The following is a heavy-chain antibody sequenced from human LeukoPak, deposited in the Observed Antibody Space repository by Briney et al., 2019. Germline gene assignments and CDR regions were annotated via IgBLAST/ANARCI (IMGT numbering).Heavy chain of an antibody. Sequence: ASVKVSCKASGYTLTGYYMHWVRQAPGQGLEWMGWINPNSGGTNYAQKFQGRVTMTRDTSISTAYMELSRLRSDDTAVYYCARDRHCSGGSCYSGRFDPWGQGTLVTVSS. V-gene: IGHV1-2*02. D-gene: IGHD2-15*01. CDR2: INPNSGGT. CDR1: GYTLTGYY. CDR3: ARDRHCSGGSCYSGRFDP. J-gene: IGHJ5*02.